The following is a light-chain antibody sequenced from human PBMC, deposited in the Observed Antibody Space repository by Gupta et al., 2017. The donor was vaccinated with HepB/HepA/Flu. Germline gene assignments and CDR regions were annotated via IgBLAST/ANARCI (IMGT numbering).Light chain of an antibody. CDR1: SSDVGGYNY. V-gene: IGLV2-11*01. CDR2: DVS. CDR3: CSYAGSHTERV. Sequence: QSALTQPRSVSGSPGQSVTISCTGTSSDVGGYNYVSWYQQHPGKAPKLMSYDVSKRPSGVPDRFSGSKSGNTASLTISGLQAEDEADYYCCSYAGSHTERVFGGGTKLTVL. J-gene: IGLJ2*01.